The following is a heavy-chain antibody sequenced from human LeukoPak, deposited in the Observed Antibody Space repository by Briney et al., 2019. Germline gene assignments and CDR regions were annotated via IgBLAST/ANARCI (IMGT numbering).Heavy chain of an antibody. J-gene: IGHJ5*02. CDR2: IYPGDSNT. Sequence: GESLKISCQSSGYSFTNNWIGWVRQMPGKGLEWMGIIYPGDSNTKYSPPFQGQVTISADKSITTAYLQWSSLKASDTAMYYCVRSPACSGGDCYPNWFDPWGQGTLVTVSS. V-gene: IGHV5-51*01. CDR3: VRSPACSGGDCYPNWFDP. CDR1: GYSFTNNW. D-gene: IGHD2-15*01.